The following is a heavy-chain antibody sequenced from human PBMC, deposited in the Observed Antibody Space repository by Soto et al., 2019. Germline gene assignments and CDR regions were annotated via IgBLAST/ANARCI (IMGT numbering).Heavy chain of an antibody. Sequence: GGSLRLSCAASGFSFSTYNMDWVRQSPGKGPEWIAYISTTSFTIYYADSVKGRFTISRDNDRNSLYLEMNSLRDEDTAVYYCARDRCYDGTCYSASDSWGQGTLVTVSS. V-gene: IGHV3-48*02. CDR2: ISTTSFTI. CDR1: GFSFSTYN. CDR3: ARDRCYDGTCYSASDS. D-gene: IGHD2-15*01. J-gene: IGHJ5*01.